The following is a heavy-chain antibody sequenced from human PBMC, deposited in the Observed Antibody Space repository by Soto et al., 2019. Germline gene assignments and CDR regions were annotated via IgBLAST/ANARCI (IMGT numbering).Heavy chain of an antibody. CDR1: GDSINSDKYY. J-gene: IGHJ4*02. CDR2: IYFRGNT. D-gene: IGHD3-9*01. Sequence: QLQLQGSGPGLVKPSETLSLTCSVSGDSINSDKYYWGWIRQPPGKGLEWIGSIYFRGNTYYNTSLQSRVTIALDKSKSQFSLKLTSVTAADSAVYFCARLEGLATISYYFDFWGQGALVTVSS. V-gene: IGHV4-39*01. CDR3: ARLEGLATISYYFDF.